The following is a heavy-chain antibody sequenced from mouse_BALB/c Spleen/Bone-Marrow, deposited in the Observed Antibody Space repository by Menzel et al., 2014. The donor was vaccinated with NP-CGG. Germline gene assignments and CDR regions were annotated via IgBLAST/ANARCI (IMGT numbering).Heavy chain of an antibody. CDR1: GYSITSDYA. CDR2: ISYSGST. D-gene: IGHD2-4*01. J-gene: IGHJ2*01. Sequence: EVQRVESGPGLVKPSQSLSLLCTVTGYSITSDYACNWIRQFPGNKLEWMGYISYSGSTSYNPSLKSRTSITRDTSKNQFFLQLNSVTTEDTATYYCARYDYDVGYFDYWGQGTTLTVSS. V-gene: IGHV3-2*02. CDR3: ARYDYDVGYFDY.